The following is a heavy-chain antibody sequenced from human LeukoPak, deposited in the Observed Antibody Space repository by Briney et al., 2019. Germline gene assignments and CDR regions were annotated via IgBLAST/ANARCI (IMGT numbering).Heavy chain of an antibody. CDR1: EFSASNYW. CDR3: VREWAGGLAAAGTRIEGSY. Sequence: GGSLRLSCVVSEFSASNYWMSWVRQAPGKGLEWVANIKQDGSQENYVDSVRGRFTTSRDNAKNSVYPQMNGLLVEDTAVYYCVREWAGGLAAAGTRIEGSYWGQGTQVIVSS. CDR2: IKQDGSQE. D-gene: IGHD6-13*01. V-gene: IGHV3-7*01. J-gene: IGHJ4*02.